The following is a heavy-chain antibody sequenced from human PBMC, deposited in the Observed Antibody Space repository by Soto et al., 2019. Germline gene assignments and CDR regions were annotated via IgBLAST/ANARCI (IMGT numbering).Heavy chain of an antibody. J-gene: IGHJ6*02. D-gene: IGHD1-26*01. CDR2: ISYDGSNE. Sequence: GGSLRLSCAASGFTFSSCGLHWVRQAPGKGLEWVAVISYDGSNEYYANSLKGRFTISRDNSKNTLYLHMNSLRVEDTALYYCTKDRGYSGSSRRKYYYGMDVWGQGT. CDR1: GFTFSSCG. V-gene: IGHV3-30*18. CDR3: TKDRGYSGSSRRKYYYGMDV.